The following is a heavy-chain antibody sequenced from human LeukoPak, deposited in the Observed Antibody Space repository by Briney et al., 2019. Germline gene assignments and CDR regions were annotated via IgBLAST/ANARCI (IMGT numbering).Heavy chain of an antibody. CDR2: INPNSGDT. D-gene: IGHD2-2*01. V-gene: IGHV1-2*06. CDR3: ARDYCSSTSCLFDY. J-gene: IGHJ4*02. Sequence: GSVKVSCKASGYTFTCYHMHWVRRAPGQGLEWMGRINPNSGDTNYAQKFQGRVTMTRDTSISTAYMELSRLRSDDTAVFYCARDYCSSTSCLFDYWGQGTLVTVSP. CDR1: GYTFTCYH.